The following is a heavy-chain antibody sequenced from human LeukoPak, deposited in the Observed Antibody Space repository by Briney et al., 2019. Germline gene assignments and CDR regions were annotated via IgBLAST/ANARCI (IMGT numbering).Heavy chain of an antibody. CDR3: AKGETVTTTSFDY. D-gene: IGHD4-17*01. Sequence: PGGSLRLSCAASGFIFRSYAMSWVRQAPGKGLEGVSGISSSGGRTYYADSVKGRFTISRDNSKNTLYLQVNSLRAEDTAVYYCAKGETVTTTSFDYWGQGTLVTVSS. J-gene: IGHJ4*02. V-gene: IGHV3-23*01. CDR2: ISSSGGRT. CDR1: GFIFRSYA.